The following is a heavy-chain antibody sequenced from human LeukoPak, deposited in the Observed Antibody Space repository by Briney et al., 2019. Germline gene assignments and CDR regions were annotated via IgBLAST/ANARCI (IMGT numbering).Heavy chain of an antibody. V-gene: IGHV3-23*01. CDR3: TIKVGATYYFDY. Sequence: PGGSLRLSCAASGFTFSSYAMSWVRQAPGKGLEWVSAISGSGGSTYYADSVKGRFTISRDDSKNTAYLQMNSLKTEDTAVYYCTIKVGATYYFDYWGQGTLVTVSS. D-gene: IGHD1-26*01. CDR2: ISGSGGST. J-gene: IGHJ4*02. CDR1: GFTFSSYA.